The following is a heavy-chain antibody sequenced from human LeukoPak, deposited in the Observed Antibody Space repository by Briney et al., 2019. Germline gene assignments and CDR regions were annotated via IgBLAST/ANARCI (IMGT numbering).Heavy chain of an antibody. CDR2: INHSGST. J-gene: IGHJ4*02. V-gene: IGHV4-34*01. CDR1: GGSFSGYY. D-gene: IGHD3-22*01. Sequence: PSETLSLTCAVYGGSFSGYYWSWIRQPPGKGLERIGEINHSGSTNYNPSLKSRVTISVDTSKNQFSLKLSSVTAADTAVYYCARGLKVGQYYFDYWGQGTLVTVSS. CDR3: ARGLKVGQYYFDY.